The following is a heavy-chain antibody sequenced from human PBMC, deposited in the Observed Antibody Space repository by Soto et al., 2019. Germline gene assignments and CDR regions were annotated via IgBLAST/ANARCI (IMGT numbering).Heavy chain of an antibody. CDR3: ARAGRIAVAGRFDY. D-gene: IGHD6-19*01. V-gene: IGHV4-59*01. Sequence: SETLSLTCTVSGGSISGYYWSWVRQPPGKGLEWIGYIYYSGSTNYNPSLKSRVTISVDTSKNQFSLKLSSVTAADTAVYYCARAGRIAVAGRFDYWGQGTLVTVSS. CDR2: IYYSGST. J-gene: IGHJ4*02. CDR1: GGSISGYY.